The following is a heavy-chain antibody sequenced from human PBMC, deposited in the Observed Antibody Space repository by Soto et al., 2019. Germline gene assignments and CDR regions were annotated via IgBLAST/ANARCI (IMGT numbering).Heavy chain of an antibody. J-gene: IGHJ3*02. Sequence: GGSLRLSCAASGFTFSSYSMNWVRQAPGKGLEWVSSISSSSSYIYYADSVKGRFTISRDNAKNSLYLQMNSLRAEDTAVYYCAREKGAVAGTGALDIWGQGTMVTVSS. CDR1: GFTFSSYS. D-gene: IGHD6-19*01. CDR3: AREKGAVAGTGALDI. CDR2: ISSSSSYI. V-gene: IGHV3-21*01.